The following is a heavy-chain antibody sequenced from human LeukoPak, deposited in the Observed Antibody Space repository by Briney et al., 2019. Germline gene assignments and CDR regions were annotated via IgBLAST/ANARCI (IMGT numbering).Heavy chain of an antibody. J-gene: IGHJ4*02. V-gene: IGHV3-21*01. CDR2: IGPTGTDT. D-gene: IGHD3-3*02. CDR3: ATESIGRHYDY. CDR1: GFSFSSYG. Sequence: GGSLRLSCAASGFSFSSYGFNWVRQAPGKGLEWVSSIGPTGTDTYHADSVRGRFTISRDNAKNSLYLQMDSLRAEDTAVYYCATESIGRHYDYWGQGTLLTVSS.